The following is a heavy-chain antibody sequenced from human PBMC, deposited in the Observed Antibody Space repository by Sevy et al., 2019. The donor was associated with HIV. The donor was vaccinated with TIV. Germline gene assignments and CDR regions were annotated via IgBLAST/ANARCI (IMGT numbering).Heavy chain of an antibody. CDR1: RFTFDDYA. V-gene: IGHV3-9*01. Sequence: GGSLRLSCAASRFTFDDYAIHWVRQAPGKGLEWVSGISWNSGSIDYSDSVKGRFTISRDNAKNSLYLQMNSLRAEDTALYYCAKGAGQWLGDAFDIWGQGTMVTVSS. D-gene: IGHD6-19*01. CDR3: AKGAGQWLGDAFDI. J-gene: IGHJ3*02. CDR2: ISWNSGSI.